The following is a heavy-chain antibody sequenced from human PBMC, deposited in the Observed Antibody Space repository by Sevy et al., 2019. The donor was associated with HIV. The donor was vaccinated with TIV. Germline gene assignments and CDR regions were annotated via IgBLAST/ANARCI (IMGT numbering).Heavy chain of an antibody. CDR1: GFTFSSYW. J-gene: IGHJ4*02. D-gene: IGHD3-16*02. CDR2: IKQDGSEK. Sequence: GGSLRLSCAASGFTFSSYWMSWVRQAPGKGLEWVANIKQDGSEKYYVDSVKGRFTISRDNAKNSLYLQMNSLRADDTAVYYCARDLMITFGGVIVNGLDYWGQGTLVTVSS. CDR3: ARDLMITFGGVIVNGLDY. V-gene: IGHV3-7*03.